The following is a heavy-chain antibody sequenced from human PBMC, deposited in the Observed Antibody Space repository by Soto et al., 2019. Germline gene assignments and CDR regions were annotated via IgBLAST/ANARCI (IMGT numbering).Heavy chain of an antibody. J-gene: IGHJ4*01. V-gene: IGHV1-69*13. Sequence: SVKVSCKASGGTFSTYAITWVRQAPGQGLEWMGGIIPIFGTANYAQKFQGRVTITADESTSTAYMELTSLRSEDTAAYYCARALEEYYYDSSGYYSAYWGQ. CDR1: GGTFSTYA. CDR2: IIPIFGTA. D-gene: IGHD3-22*01. CDR3: ARALEEYYYDSSGYYSAY.